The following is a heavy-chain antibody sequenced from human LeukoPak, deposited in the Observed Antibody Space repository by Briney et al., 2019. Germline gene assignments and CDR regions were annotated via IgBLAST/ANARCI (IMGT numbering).Heavy chain of an antibody. CDR1: GFTFSSYS. Sequence: GSLRLSCAASGFTFSSYSMNWVRQAPGKGLEWVSSISSSSSYIYYADSVKGRFTISRDNAKNSLYLQMNSLRAEDTAVYYCARDLFLGAFDIWGQGTMVTVSS. CDR3: ARDLFLGAFDI. J-gene: IGHJ3*02. D-gene: IGHD2/OR15-2a*01. CDR2: ISSSSSYI. V-gene: IGHV3-21*01.